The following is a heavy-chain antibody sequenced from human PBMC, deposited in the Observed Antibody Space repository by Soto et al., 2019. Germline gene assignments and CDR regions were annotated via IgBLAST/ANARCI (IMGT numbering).Heavy chain of an antibody. CDR2: IIPIFGTA. V-gene: IGHV1-69*13. CDR1: GGTFSSYA. J-gene: IGHJ4*02. D-gene: IGHD6-25*01. Sequence: ASVKVSCKASGGTFSSYAISWVRQAPGQGLEWMGGIIPIFGTANYAQKFQGRVTITADESTSTAYMELSSLRSEDTAVYYCARGRPNSSGPTYYFDDWGQGTLVTVSS. CDR3: ARGRPNSSGPTYYFDD.